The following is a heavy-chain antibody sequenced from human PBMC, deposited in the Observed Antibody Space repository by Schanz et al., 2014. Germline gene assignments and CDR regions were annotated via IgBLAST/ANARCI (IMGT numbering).Heavy chain of an antibody. Sequence: EVQLVESGGGLVQPGGSLRLSCAASGFPFSNAYMAWLRQVPGKGLEWVSSITSTSRYIYYADSLKGRFTISRDNAKNSVYLQMNSLRDEDTAVYYCARDHPHRGVTGYYNDVWGQGTSVTVSS. CDR2: ITSTSRYI. CDR3: ARDHPHRGVTGYYNDV. CDR1: GFPFSNAY. J-gene: IGHJ6*02. D-gene: IGHD3-9*01. V-gene: IGHV3-21*01.